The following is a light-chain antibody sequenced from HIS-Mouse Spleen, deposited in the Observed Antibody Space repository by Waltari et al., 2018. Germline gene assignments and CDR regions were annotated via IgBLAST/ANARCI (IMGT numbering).Light chain of an antibody. V-gene: IGLV3-19*01. Sequence: SSELTQDPAVSVALGQTVRITCQGDSLRSYYASWYQQKPGQAPVLVIYGKNNRPSGMPDRFSGSSSGNTASLTITGAQAEDEADYYCNSRDSSGNHLSVFGTGTKVTVL. J-gene: IGLJ1*01. CDR3: NSRDSSGNHLSV. CDR2: GKN. CDR1: SLRSYY.